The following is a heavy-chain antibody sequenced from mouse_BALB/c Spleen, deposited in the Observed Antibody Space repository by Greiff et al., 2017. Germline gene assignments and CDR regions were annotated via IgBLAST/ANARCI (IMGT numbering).Heavy chain of an antibody. CDR3: ARFAYYRSYYAMDY. D-gene: IGHD2-14*01. Sequence: EVKLMESGGGLVQPGGSRKLSCAASGFTFSSFGMHWVRQAPEKGLEWVAYISSGSSTIYYADTVKGRFTISRDNPKNTLFLQMTSLRSEDTAMYYCARFAYYRSYYAMDYWGQGTSVTVSS. J-gene: IGHJ4*01. CDR1: GFTFSSFG. CDR2: ISSGSSTI. V-gene: IGHV5-17*02.